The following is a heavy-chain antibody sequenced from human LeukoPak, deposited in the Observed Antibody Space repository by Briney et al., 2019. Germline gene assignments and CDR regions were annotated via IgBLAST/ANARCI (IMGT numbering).Heavy chain of an antibody. CDR3: ARDRTDVLLWFGEGDYYYGMDV. CDR2: INPNSGGT. D-gene: IGHD3-10*01. V-gene: IGHV1-2*02. CDR1: GYTFTGYY. Sequence: ATLKVSCKASGYTFTGYYMHWVRQAPGQGLEWRGWINPNSGGTNYAQKFKGRVTMTRDTSISKAYMELSRLRSDDTAVYYCARDRTDVLLWFGEGDYYYGMDVWGQGTTVTVSS. J-gene: IGHJ6*02.